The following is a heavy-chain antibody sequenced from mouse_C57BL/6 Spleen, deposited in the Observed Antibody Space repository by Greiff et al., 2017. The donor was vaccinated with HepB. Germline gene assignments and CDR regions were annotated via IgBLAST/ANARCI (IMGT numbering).Heavy chain of an antibody. CDR3: AREAYYYGSSYVFDY. CDR1: GYTFTDYY. Sequence: QVQLQQSGAELVRPGASVKLSCKASGYTFTDYYINWVKQRPGQGLEWIARIYPGSGNTYYNEKFKGKATLTAEKSSSTAYMQLSSLTSEDSAVYCCAREAYYYGSSYVFDYWGQGTTLTVSS. D-gene: IGHD1-1*01. CDR2: IYPGSGNT. J-gene: IGHJ2*01. V-gene: IGHV1-76*01.